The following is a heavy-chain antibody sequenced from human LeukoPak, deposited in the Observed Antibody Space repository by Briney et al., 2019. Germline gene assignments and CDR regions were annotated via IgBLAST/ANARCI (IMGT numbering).Heavy chain of an antibody. CDR1: GFTFSSYE. Sequence: PGGPLRLSCAASGFTFSSYEMNWVRQAPGKGLEWGSYISSSGSTIYYADSVKGRFTISRDNAKNSLYLQMNSLRAEDTAVYYCATSNYYDSSGYSWPHWYFDLWGRGTLVTVSS. D-gene: IGHD3-22*01. V-gene: IGHV3-48*03. CDR2: ISSSGSTI. J-gene: IGHJ2*01. CDR3: ATSNYYDSSGYSWPHWYFDL.